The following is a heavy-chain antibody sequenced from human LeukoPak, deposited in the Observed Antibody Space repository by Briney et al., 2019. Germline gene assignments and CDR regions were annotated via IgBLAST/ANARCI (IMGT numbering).Heavy chain of an antibody. J-gene: IGHJ4*02. CDR3: AAGSSFDY. V-gene: IGHV3-30*03. Sequence: PGGSLRLSCAVSGFTFSSYGMHWVRQAPGKGLEWVAVISYDGSNKYYADSVKGRFTISRDNSKNTLYLQMNSLRAEDTAVYYCAAGSSFDYWGQGTLVTVSS. CDR2: ISYDGSNK. CDR1: GFTFSSYG.